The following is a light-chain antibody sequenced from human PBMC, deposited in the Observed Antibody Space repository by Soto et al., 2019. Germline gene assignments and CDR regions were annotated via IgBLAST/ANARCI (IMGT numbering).Light chain of an antibody. CDR2: DAS. CDR1: QTISSW. V-gene: IGKV1-5*01. Sequence: DIQMTQSPSTLSGSVVDRVTITCRASQTISSWLAWYQQKPGKAPNLLIYDASRLQSGVPSRFSGSGSGTEFTLTISSLQPDDFATYYCQQYYSYSPWTFGQGTKVDIK. CDR3: QQYYSYSPWT. J-gene: IGKJ1*01.